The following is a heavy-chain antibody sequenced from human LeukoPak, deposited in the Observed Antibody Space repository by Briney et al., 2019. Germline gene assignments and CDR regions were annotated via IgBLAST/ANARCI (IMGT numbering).Heavy chain of an antibody. D-gene: IGHD3-22*01. V-gene: IGHV4-34*01. CDR1: GGSFSGYY. Sequence: PSETLSLTCAVYGGSFSGYYWSWIRQLPGKGLEWIGSIYYSGSTQYNSSLKSRVTVSVDTSKNQFYLKVNSLTAADTAVYYCARRPYHYDIIGPIWGQGTMVTVSS. CDR2: IYYSGST. J-gene: IGHJ3*02. CDR3: ARRPYHYDIIGPI.